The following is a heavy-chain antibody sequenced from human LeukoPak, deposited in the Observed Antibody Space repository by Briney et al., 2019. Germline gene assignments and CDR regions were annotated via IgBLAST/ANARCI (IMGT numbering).Heavy chain of an antibody. CDR1: GFTFSGSY. CDR3: ARGPGLTGPWESHTAFDI. Sequence: GGSLRLSCAASGFTFSGSYMSWIRQAPGKGLECVSYISNSGSTIYYADSVKGRFTISRDNAKNSLYLQMNSLRAEDTAVYYCARGPGLTGPWESHTAFDIWGQGTMVTVSS. D-gene: IGHD3-9*01. J-gene: IGHJ3*02. V-gene: IGHV3-11*01. CDR2: ISNSGSTI.